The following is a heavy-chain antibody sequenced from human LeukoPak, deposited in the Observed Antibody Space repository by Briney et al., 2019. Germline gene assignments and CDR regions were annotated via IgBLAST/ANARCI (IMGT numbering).Heavy chain of an antibody. J-gene: IGHJ5*01. Sequence: GGSLRLSCAASGFTFSSDSMNWVRQAPGKGLEWVSFISSSSTYIYYAASVKGRFTISRDDAKNSLYLQMSSLRADDTAVYYCARDRVVSGRFGEVASWGQGTLVTVSS. CDR3: ARDRVVSGRFGEVAS. CDR2: ISSSSTYI. D-gene: IGHD3-10*01. CDR1: GFTFSSDS. V-gene: IGHV3-21*01.